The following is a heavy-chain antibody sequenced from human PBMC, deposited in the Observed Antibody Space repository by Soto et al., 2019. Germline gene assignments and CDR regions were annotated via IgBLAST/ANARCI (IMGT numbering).Heavy chain of an antibody. CDR2: IVPMFGTS. D-gene: IGHD3-3*01. CDR3: NRGSEYDCWSGYL. J-gene: IGHJ4*02. V-gene: IGHV1-69*06. CDR1: GGTSTRYA. Sequence: QERLVQSGAEVRKPGSSVKVSCKVTGGTSTRYAINWVRQAPGQGLEWMGGIVPMFGTSKYGQKFQGRVTITADTSTNIAYMELRSLRSEDTAVYYCNRGSEYDCWSGYLWGQGTLVSVSS.